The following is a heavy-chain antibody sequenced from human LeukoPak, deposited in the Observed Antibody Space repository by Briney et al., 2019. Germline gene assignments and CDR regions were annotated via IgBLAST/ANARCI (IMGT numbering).Heavy chain of an antibody. D-gene: IGHD3-3*01. CDR1: GFTFSSYA. J-gene: IGHJ4*02. V-gene: IGHV3-23*01. CDR3: AKGTLDVLRFLEWLSHFDY. Sequence: PGGSLRLSCAASGFTFSSYAMSWVRQAPGKGLEWVSAISGSGGSTYYADSVKGRFTISRDNSKNTLYLQMNSLRAEDTAVYYCAKGTLDVLRFLEWLSHFDYWGQGTLVTVSS. CDR2: ISGSGGST.